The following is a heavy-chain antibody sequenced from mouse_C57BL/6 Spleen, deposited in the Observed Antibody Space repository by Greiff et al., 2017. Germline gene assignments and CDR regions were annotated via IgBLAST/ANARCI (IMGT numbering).Heavy chain of an antibody. J-gene: IGHJ4*01. V-gene: IGHV1-69*01. CDR3: ARMNYGAMDY. D-gene: IGHD1-1*01. CDR1: GYTFTSYW. CDR2: IDPSDSYT. Sequence: QVQLKESGAELVMPGASVKLSCKASGYTFTSYWMHWVKQRPGQGLEWIGEIDPSDSYTNYNQKFKGKSTLTVDKSSSTAYMQLSSLTSEDSAVYYCARMNYGAMDYWGQGTSVTVSS.